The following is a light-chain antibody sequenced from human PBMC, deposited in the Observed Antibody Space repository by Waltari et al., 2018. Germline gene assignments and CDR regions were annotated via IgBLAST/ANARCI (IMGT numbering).Light chain of an antibody. V-gene: IGLV1-47*01. CDR1: SSNIGRNY. CDR2: RDD. CDR3: ATWDDSLGGYVV. J-gene: IGLJ2*01. Sequence: SVLTQPPAASGTPGQRVTISCSGSSSNIGRNYVYWYQKVPGTAPKLLIYRDDQRPSGVPDRFSVSQSGTSASLAISGLRSEDEAEYYCATWDDSLGGYVVFGGGTKLTVL.